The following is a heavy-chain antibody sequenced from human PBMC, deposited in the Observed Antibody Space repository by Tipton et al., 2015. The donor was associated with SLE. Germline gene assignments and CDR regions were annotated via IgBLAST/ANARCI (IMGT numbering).Heavy chain of an antibody. J-gene: IGHJ3*02. V-gene: IGHV3-48*03. CDR2: ISSSGSTI. CDR1: GFTFSSYE. Sequence: SLRLSCAASGFTFSSYEMNWVRQAPGKGLEWVSYISSSGSTIYYADSVKGRFTISRDNAKNSLYLQMNSLRAEDTAVYYCAKDRAGGYSAPDAFDIWGQGTMVTVSS. CDR3: AKDRAGGYSAPDAFDI. D-gene: IGHD2-15*01.